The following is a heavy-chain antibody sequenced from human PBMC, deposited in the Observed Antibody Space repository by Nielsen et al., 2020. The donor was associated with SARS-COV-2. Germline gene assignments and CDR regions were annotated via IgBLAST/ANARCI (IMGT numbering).Heavy chain of an antibody. CDR3: ARYYYDSSGILDY. J-gene: IGHJ4*02. D-gene: IGHD3-22*01. Sequence: GESLKISCAASGFTFNSYAMHWVRQAPGKGLEWVAVISYDGSNKYYADSVKGRFTISRDNAKNSLYLQMNSLRAEDTAVYYCARYYYDSSGILDYWGQGTLVTVSS. CDR1: GFTFNSYA. CDR2: ISYDGSNK. V-gene: IGHV3-30-3*01.